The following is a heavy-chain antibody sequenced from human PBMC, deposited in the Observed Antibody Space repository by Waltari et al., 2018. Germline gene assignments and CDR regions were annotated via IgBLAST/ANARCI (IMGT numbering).Heavy chain of an antibody. V-gene: IGHV3-7*03. CDR3: ARTGDDY. CDR2: INQGGSDK. CDR1: GFTFPRYW. D-gene: IGHD1-1*01. J-gene: IGHJ4*02. Sequence: EVQLVESGGGLVQPGGSLRLSCAATGFTFPRYWMSGVRQAPGKGLECVAKINQGGSDKNYVDSVKGRFTISRDNAKNSLYLQMNSLRAEDTAVYYCARTGDDYWGQGTLVTVSS.